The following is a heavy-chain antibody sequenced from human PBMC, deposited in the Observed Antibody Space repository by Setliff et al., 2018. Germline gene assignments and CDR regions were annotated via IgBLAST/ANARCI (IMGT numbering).Heavy chain of an antibody. CDR2: ISGSSGDA. V-gene: IGHV1-18*01. CDR1: NYTFINYG. CDR3: ARLVRYCSTRTCQRASGDEY. D-gene: IGHD2-8*01. J-gene: IGHJ4*02. Sequence: ASVKVSCKASNYTFINYGMSWVRQIPGHGLEWMGWISGSSGDASYAQKFQGRVIITLDTLTTTAYMELRSLRSDDTAVYYCARLVRYCSTRTCQRASGDEYLGQGTLVTVSS.